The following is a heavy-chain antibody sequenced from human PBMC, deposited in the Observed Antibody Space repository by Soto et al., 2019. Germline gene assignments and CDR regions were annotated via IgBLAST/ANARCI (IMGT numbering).Heavy chain of an antibody. CDR3: ARVYCGGDCFSGGDFDY. D-gene: IGHD2-21*01. CDR2: ISVYNGDT. J-gene: IGHJ4*02. CDR1: GYTFTTYG. Sequence: VQLVQSGTEVKKAGSAVKVSCKTSGYTFTTYGISWIRQAPGQGLEWIAWISVYNGDTNYAQNVQGRVTMTTDTLTTTAYLELRSLRSDDTAVYYCARVYCGGDCFSGGDFDYWGQGTLVTVS. V-gene: IGHV1-18*01.